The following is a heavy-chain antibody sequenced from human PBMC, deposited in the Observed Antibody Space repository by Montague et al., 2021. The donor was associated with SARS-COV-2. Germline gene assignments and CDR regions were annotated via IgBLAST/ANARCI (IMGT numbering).Heavy chain of an antibody. J-gene: IGHJ4*02. CDR2: TYFRSKWYS. D-gene: IGHD1-14*01. V-gene: IGHV6-1*01. CDR3: TRSWGWKEPHYYFDH. Sequence: CAISGDSVSSNSAAWNWIRQSPSRGLEWLGRTYFRSKWYSEYAFSVKGRITINADTSTNQFSLQVNSVTSEDTAIYYCTRSWGWKEPHYYFDHWGQGTLVIVSS. CDR1: GDSVSSNSAA.